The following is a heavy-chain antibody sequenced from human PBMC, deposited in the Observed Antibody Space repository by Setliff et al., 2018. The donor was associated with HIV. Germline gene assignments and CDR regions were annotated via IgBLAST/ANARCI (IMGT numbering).Heavy chain of an antibody. Sequence: GSLRLSCAASGFTFSSYEMNWVRQAPGKGLEWVSYIGNSGSPISYADSVKGRFTISRDNAKNSLFLQMNSLRAADTAVYYCARDEPTGGIDYWGQGTLVTVSS. V-gene: IGHV3-48*03. J-gene: IGHJ4*02. CDR3: ARDEPTGGIDY. CDR2: IGNSGSPI. D-gene: IGHD3-16*01. CDR1: GFTFSSYE.